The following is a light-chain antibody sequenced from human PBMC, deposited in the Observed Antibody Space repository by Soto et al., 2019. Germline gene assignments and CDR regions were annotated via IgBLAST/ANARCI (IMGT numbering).Light chain of an antibody. J-gene: IGLJ1*01. V-gene: IGLV1-40*01. CDR1: SSNIGAGYD. CDR2: GNS. CDR3: QSYDSSLSGPYV. Sequence: QPVLTQPPSVSGGPGQRVTISCTGSSSNIGAGYDVHWYQQLPGTAPKLLIYGNSNRPSGVPDRFSGSKSGTSASLAITGLQAEDEADYYCQSYDSSLSGPYVFGTGTKVTVL.